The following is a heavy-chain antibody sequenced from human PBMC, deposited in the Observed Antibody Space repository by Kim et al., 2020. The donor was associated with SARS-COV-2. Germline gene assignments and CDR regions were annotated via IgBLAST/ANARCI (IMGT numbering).Heavy chain of an antibody. D-gene: IGHD3-10*01. CDR2: IFTGGST. CDR3: ARGGGAPTLVYYYMDV. V-gene: IGHV3-53*04. Sequence: GGSLRLSCAASGFTVSSNYMTWVRQAPGKGLEWVSVIFTGGSTYYADSVKGRFTISRQNSKNTLDLQMNSLRTEDTAVYYCARGGGAPTLVYYYMDVWGKGTTVTVSS. J-gene: IGHJ6*03. CDR1: GFTVSSNY.